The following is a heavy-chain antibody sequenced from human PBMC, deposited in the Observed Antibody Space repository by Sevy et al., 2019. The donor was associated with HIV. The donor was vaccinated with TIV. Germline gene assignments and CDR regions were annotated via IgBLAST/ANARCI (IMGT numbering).Heavy chain of an antibody. J-gene: IGHJ4*02. V-gene: IGHV3-48*02. CDR3: ARTIAAAETFDY. D-gene: IGHD6-25*01. Sequence: GGSLRLSCAVSGFIFSGYSMNWVRQAPGKGLEWVSYISSSSDIIYYADSVNGRFTISRDNARNSLYLQMNSLRDEDTAVYYCARTIAAAETFDYWGQGALVTVSS. CDR1: GFIFSGYS. CDR2: ISSSSDII.